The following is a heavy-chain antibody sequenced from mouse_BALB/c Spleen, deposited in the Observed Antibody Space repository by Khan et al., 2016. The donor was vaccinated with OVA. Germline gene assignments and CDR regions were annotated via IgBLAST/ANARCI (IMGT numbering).Heavy chain of an antibody. CDR2: ITPTSGYT. CDR1: GYTFTSYW. CDR3: ARDRIDY. V-gene: IGHV1-7*01. J-gene: IGHJ2*01. Sequence: QVQLKESGAELAKPGASVKMSCTASGYTFTSYWMHWIKQRPGQGLEWIGYITPTSGYTDYNQKFKDKATLTADQSSSTAYMQLSSLTSDDSAVYYCARDRIDYWGQGTALTAAS.